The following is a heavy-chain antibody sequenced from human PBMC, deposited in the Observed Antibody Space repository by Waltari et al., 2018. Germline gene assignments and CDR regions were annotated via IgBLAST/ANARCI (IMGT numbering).Heavy chain of an antibody. D-gene: IGHD6-25*01. CDR3: SKAAAASDNRIYSYFYYMDV. CDR2: IQYDGRKK. V-gene: IGHV3-30*02. J-gene: IGHJ6*03. CDR1: GFNLSNYG. Sequence: QVQLVQSGGGVVPPGGSLRLSCEASGFNLSNYGVHWVRQAPGKGGEWVAFIQYDGRKKYYIESVKGRFTLSRDNAKNAVSLQMSSLRGEDTAVYYCSKAAAASDNRIYSYFYYMDVWGKGTTVTVSS.